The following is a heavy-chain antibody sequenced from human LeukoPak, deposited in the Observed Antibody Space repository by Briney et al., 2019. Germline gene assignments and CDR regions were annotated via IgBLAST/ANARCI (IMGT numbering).Heavy chain of an antibody. CDR1: GGSISSYY. Sequence: SETLSLTCTVSGGSISSYYWSWIRQPPGKGLEWIGYIYYSGSTNYNPSLKSRVTISVDTSKNQFSLKLSSVTAADTAVYYCARSDIWGSYRFLDYWGQGILVTVSS. D-gene: IGHD3-16*02. V-gene: IGHV4-59*01. CDR2: IYYSGST. J-gene: IGHJ4*01. CDR3: ARSDIWGSYRFLDY.